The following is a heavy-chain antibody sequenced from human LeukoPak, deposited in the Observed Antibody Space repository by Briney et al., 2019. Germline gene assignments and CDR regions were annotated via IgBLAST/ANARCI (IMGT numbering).Heavy chain of an antibody. CDR2: IRGTGTST. CDR1: GFTFSSYE. CDR3: AKVTYGSGTYGAFDY. J-gene: IGHJ4*02. D-gene: IGHD3-10*01. Sequence: PGGSLRLSCAASGFTFSSYEMNWVRQAPGKGLEWVSAIRGTGTSTYYADSVKGRFTISRDNSKNTLYLQMNSLRAEDTAVYYCAKVTYGSGTYGAFDYWGQGTLVTVSS. V-gene: IGHV3-23*01.